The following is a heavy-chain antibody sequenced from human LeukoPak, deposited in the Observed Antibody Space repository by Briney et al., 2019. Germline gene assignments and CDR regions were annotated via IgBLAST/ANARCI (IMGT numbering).Heavy chain of an antibody. V-gene: IGHV3-30*02. J-gene: IGHJ5*02. Sequence: GGSLRLSCAASGFTFSSYGMHWVRQAPGKGLEWVAFIRYDGSNKYYADSVKGRFTISRDNSKNTLYLQMNSLRAEDTAVYYCAKDGGELLSWFDPWGQGTLVTVS. CDR2: IRYDGSNK. CDR1: GFTFSSYG. D-gene: IGHD1-26*01. CDR3: AKDGGELLSWFDP.